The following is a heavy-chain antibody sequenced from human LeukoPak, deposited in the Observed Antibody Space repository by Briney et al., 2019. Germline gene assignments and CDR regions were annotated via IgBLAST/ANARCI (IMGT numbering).Heavy chain of an antibody. CDR1: GYTFTSYD. V-gene: IGHV1-8*01. D-gene: IGHD6-6*01. CDR3: ARGQLADFDY. Sequence: GASVKVSCKASGYTFTSYDINWVRQATGQGLEWMGWMNPNSGDTGFAQKFQGRVTMTRNTSISTAYMELNSLRSEDTAVYCCARGQLADFDYWGQGTLVTVSS. J-gene: IGHJ4*02. CDR2: MNPNSGDT.